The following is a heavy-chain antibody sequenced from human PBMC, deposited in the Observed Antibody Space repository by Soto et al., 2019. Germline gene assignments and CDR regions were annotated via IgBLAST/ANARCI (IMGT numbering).Heavy chain of an antibody. CDR1: GFTFSNFA. J-gene: IGHJ4*02. CDR2: ISYDGSIK. V-gene: IGHV3-30*03. Sequence: QVQLVESGGGVVQPGRSLRLSCAASGFTFSNFAIHWVRQAPGKGLEWVAVISYDGSIKYYADSVKGRFTISRDNSKNTLNLQMKIVRVEDTAVYYCASDQCNRGSCSYFDYWGQGTLVTVSS. D-gene: IGHD2-15*01. CDR3: ASDQCNRGSCSYFDY.